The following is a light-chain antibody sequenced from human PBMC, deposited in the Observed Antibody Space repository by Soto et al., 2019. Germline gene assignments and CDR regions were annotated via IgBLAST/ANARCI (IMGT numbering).Light chain of an antibody. CDR1: SIGSKS. V-gene: IGLV3-21*02. J-gene: IGLJ1*01. CDR2: DDS. CDR3: QVWDSTGDTTYA. Sequence: SSELTQPAAGSVAPGQTARISCGGNSIGSKSVHWYQQKPGQAPVLVIYDDSDRPSGIPERFSGSNSGNTATLTISRVEAGDEADYHCQVWDSTGDTTYAYGGGTKVTVL.